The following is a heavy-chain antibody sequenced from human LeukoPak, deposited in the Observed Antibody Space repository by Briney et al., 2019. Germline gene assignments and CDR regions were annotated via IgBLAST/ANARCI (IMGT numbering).Heavy chain of an antibody. CDR1: GLTFTNAW. J-gene: IGHJ4*02. CDR2: IKSKTDSGTT. Sequence: GGSLRLSCAASGLTFTNAWMSWVRQAPGKGLEWVGRIKSKTDSGTTDYAAPVKGRFTISRDDSKKTLYLQMNSLKTEDTAVYYCTTGTVWGQGTLVTASS. V-gene: IGHV3-15*01. CDR3: TTGTV. D-gene: IGHD1-1*01.